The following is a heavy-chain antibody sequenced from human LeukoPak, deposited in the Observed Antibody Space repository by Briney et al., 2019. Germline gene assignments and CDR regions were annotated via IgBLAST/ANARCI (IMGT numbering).Heavy chain of an antibody. CDR3: ARDHRWSYDY. CDR2: IKGDGSDT. J-gene: IGHJ4*02. V-gene: IGHV3-74*01. Sequence: PGGSLRLSCAASEFTFSGHYMHWVRQAPGKGLVWVSHIKGDGSDTRYADSVEGRFIISRDNGKNTLYLQMNSLRAEDTGVYFCARDHRWSYDYWGQGTLVTVSS. CDR1: EFTFSGHY. D-gene: IGHD1-26*01.